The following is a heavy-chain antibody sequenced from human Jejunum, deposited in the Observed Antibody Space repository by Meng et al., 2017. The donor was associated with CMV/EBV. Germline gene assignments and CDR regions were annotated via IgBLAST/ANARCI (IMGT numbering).Heavy chain of an antibody. V-gene: IGHV3-11*05. CDR2: ISIRSSYI. J-gene: IGHJ4*02. D-gene: IGHD4-11*01. Sequence: QVQLVESGGGWVTPGGSLRRSCAASGFTFGDHYMSWIRQAPGKGLEWVSFISIRSSYIDYADSVRGRFIISRDDAKNPLYLQMNNLRAEDTAVYYCAREYYSNPDFWGQGTLVTVSS. CDR1: GFTFGDHY. CDR3: AREYYSNPDF.